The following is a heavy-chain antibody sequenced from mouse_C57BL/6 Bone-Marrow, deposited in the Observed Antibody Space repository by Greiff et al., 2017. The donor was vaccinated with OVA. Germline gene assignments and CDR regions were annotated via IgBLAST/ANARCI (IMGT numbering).Heavy chain of an antibody. V-gene: IGHV1-81*01. CDR1: GYTFTSYG. J-gene: IGHJ3*01. Sequence: QVQLQQSGAELARPGASVKLSCKASGYTFTSYGISWVKQRTGQGLEWIGEIYPRSGNTYYNEKFKGKATLTADKSSSTAYMELRSLTSEDSAVYVCARWDYYGRGFAYWGQGTLVTVSA. CDR3: ARWDYYGRGFAY. D-gene: IGHD1-1*01. CDR2: IYPRSGNT.